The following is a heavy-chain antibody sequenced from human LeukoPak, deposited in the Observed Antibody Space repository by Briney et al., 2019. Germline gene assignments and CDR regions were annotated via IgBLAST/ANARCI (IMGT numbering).Heavy chain of an antibody. CDR2: ISAYNGNT. Sequence: ASVKVSCKASGYTFTSHGISWVRQAPGQGLEWMGWISAYNGNTNYAQNLQGRVTLTTDTSTSTAYMELRSLRLDDTALYYCARADRDFWSRFNDYWGQGTLVTVSS. V-gene: IGHV1-18*01. CDR3: ARADRDFWSRFNDY. J-gene: IGHJ4*02. CDR1: GYTFTSHG. D-gene: IGHD3-3*01.